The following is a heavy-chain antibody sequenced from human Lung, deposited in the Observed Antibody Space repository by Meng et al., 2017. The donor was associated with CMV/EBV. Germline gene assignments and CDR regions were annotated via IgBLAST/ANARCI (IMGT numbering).Heavy chain of an antibody. V-gene: IGHV3-21*01. D-gene: IGHD2-2*01. CDR2: ISSSSIHI. CDR3: ARGRGYCSSTNCYQNFDY. Sequence: SCTASGFIFSDYSMSWVRQAPGKGLEWVSSISSSSIHIYYADSTKGRFTISRDNAKKSLYLQMNSLRAEDTAVYYCARGRGYCSSTNCYQNFDYXGQGTLVTVS. CDR1: GFIFSDYS. J-gene: IGHJ4*02.